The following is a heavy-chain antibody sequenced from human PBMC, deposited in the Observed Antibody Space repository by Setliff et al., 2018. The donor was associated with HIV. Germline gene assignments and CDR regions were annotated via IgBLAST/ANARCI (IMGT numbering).Heavy chain of an antibody. V-gene: IGHV4-59*01. CDR2: IYIYNSGST. D-gene: IGHD5-12*01. CDR3: ARQVSIPGVAITPVDY. Sequence: PSETLSLTCSVSGGSFSGYYWSWIRQPPGKGLEWIGYIYIYNSGSTNYNPSLTSRVTISVDTSRNQFSLKLTSVTAADTAIYYCARQVSIPGVAITPVDYWGPGTLVTVSS. CDR1: GGSFSGYY. J-gene: IGHJ4*02.